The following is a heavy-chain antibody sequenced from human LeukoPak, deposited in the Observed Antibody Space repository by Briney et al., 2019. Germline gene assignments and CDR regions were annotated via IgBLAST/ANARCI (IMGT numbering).Heavy chain of an antibody. D-gene: IGHD3-10*01. CDR2: IRDKANSYTS. CDR3: ARGRHYGSPSPFIDY. J-gene: IGHJ4*02. Sequence: QPGRSLRLSCAAFGFSFSDHYMDWVRQAPGKGLEWVGRIRDKANSYTSEYAASVKGRFTVSRDDSKNSLYLQMNSLKTEDTAVYYCARGRHYGSPSPFIDYWGQGPLVTVSS. CDR1: GFSFSDHY. V-gene: IGHV3-72*01.